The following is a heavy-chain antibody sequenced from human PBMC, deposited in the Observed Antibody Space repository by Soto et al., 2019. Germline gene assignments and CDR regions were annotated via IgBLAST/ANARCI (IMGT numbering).Heavy chain of an antibody. CDR3: AKDRELYSNSDYYYYGMDV. D-gene: IGHD4-4*01. V-gene: IGHV3-23*01. CDR1: GFTFSSYA. J-gene: IGHJ6*02. Sequence: GGSLRLSCAASGFTFSSYAMSWVRQAPGKGLEWVSAISGSGGSTYYADSVKGRFTISRDNSKNTLYLQMNSLRAEDTAVYYCAKDRELYSNSDYYYYGMDVWGQGTTVTVSS. CDR2: ISGSGGST.